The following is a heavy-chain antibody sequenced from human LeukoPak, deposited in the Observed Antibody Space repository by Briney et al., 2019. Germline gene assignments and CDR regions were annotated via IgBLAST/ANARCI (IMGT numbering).Heavy chain of an antibody. CDR3: ARDLNYRFDY. CDR1: GFTFSSYA. V-gene: IGHV3-23*01. D-gene: IGHD4-11*01. CDR2: ITDSGDTT. Sequence: GGSLRLSCAASGFTFSSYAMRWVRQAPGKGLEWVSSITDSGDTTYYADSVKGRFTISRDNSKNTLYLQMNSLRAEDTAVYYCARDLNYRFDYWGQGTLVTVSS. J-gene: IGHJ4*02.